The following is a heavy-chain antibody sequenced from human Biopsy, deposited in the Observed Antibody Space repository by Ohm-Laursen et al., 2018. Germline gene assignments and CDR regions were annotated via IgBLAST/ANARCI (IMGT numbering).Heavy chain of an antibody. CDR1: GGSIRSPDHR. CDR3: AGAYFYGLGTSNYFFDS. D-gene: IGHD3-10*01. J-gene: IGHJ4*02. V-gene: IGHV4-30-2*03. CDR2: IYYSWTT. Sequence: PSQTLSLTCTVSGGSIRSPDHRWNWVRRAPGKGPERFGNIYYSWTTFYNPSLSRRVNMDLDTSSNQFSLKLKSVTSADTAVYFCAGAYFYGLGTSNYFFDSWGQGALVTVSS.